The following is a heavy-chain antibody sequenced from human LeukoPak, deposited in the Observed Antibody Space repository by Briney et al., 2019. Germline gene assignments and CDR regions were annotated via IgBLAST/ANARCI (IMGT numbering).Heavy chain of an antibody. CDR1: GFTVSSNY. D-gene: IGHD3-10*01. Sequence: GGSLRLSCAASGFTVSSNYMSWVRQAPGKGLEWVSVIYSGGSTYYADSVKGRFTISRDNSKNTLYLQMNSLRAEDTAVYYCARTGGFTMVREETSWGQGTLVTVSS. J-gene: IGHJ5*02. V-gene: IGHV3-66*01. CDR2: IYSGGST. CDR3: ARTGGFTMVREETS.